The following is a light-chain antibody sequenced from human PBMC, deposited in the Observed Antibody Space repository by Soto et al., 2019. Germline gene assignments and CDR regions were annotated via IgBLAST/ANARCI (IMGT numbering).Light chain of an antibody. J-gene: IGLJ1*01. CDR3: QSYDISLHNDV. V-gene: IGLV1-40*01. CDR2: ADN. Sequence: QSVLSQPPSVSGAPGQRASISCTGSTSNIGAPYDVHWYQHLPETAPKLRIYADNNRPSGVPDRFSCSKSGTSASLAITRLQAEDEADYYCQSYDISLHNDVFGTGTK. CDR1: TSNIGAPYD.